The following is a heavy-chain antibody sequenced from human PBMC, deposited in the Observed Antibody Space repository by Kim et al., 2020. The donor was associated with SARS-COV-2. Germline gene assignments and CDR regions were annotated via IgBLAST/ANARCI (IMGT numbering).Heavy chain of an antibody. V-gene: IGHV4-59*08. Sequence: SETLSLTCTVSGGSISTYFWSWIRQSPRKGLEWIGFVSYSGNNNYNPSLNSRVTISLDTANNQFSLKLTSVTAADTAVYYCAGHEWSGGWYGPWGQGMLVTVSS. D-gene: IGHD2-8*01. CDR2: VSYSGNN. J-gene: IGHJ5*02. CDR1: GGSISTYF. CDR3: AGHEWSGGWYGP.